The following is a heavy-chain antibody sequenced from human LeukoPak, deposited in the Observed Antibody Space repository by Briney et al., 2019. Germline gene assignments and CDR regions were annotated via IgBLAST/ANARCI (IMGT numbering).Heavy chain of an antibody. CDR2: IIPIFGTA. Sequence: ASVKVSCKASGGTFSSYAISWVRQAPGQGLEWMGRIIPIFGTANYAQKFQGRVTITTDESTSTVYMELSSLRSEDTAVYYCARESGVVAATVFIYYFDYWGQGTLVTVSS. CDR3: ARESGVVAATVFIYYFDY. D-gene: IGHD2-15*01. CDR1: GGTFSSYA. V-gene: IGHV1-69*05. J-gene: IGHJ4*02.